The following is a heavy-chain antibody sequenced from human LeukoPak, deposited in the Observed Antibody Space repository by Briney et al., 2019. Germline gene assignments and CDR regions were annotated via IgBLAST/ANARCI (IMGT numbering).Heavy chain of an antibody. V-gene: IGHV3-48*01. D-gene: IGHD4-11*01. J-gene: IGHJ5*02. CDR1: GFTFSSYS. CDR3: ARISMTTWFDP. CDR2: ISSSSSTI. Sequence: PGGSLRLSCAASGFTFSSYSMNWVRQAPGKGLEWVSYISSSSSTIYYADSVKGRFTISRDNAKNSLYLQMNSLRAEDTAVYYCARISMTTWFDPWGQGTLVTVSS.